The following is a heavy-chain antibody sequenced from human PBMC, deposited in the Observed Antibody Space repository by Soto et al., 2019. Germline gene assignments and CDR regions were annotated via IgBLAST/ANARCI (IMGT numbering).Heavy chain of an antibody. D-gene: IGHD6-19*01. Sequence: SVKVSCKASGGTFSSYAISWVRQAPGQGLEWMGGIIPIFGTANYAQKFQGRVTITADKSTSTAYMELSSLRSEDTAVYYCARGDLNSSGSYEAFDIWGQGTMVTV. CDR3: ARGDLNSSGSYEAFDI. J-gene: IGHJ3*02. V-gene: IGHV1-69*06. CDR1: GGTFSSYA. CDR2: IIPIFGTA.